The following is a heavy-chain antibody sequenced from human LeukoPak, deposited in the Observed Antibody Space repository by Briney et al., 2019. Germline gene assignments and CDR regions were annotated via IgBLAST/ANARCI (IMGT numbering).Heavy chain of an antibody. Sequence: GGSLRLSCVASGFTFSSYWMTWVRQAPGKGLEWVANINQDGTEKYYVDSVKGRFTISRDNAKTSLYLQMNSLRAEDTAVYYCARDFRYDSSGYLYYWGQGTLVTVSS. J-gene: IGHJ4*02. D-gene: IGHD3-22*01. V-gene: IGHV3-7*01. CDR1: GFTFSSYW. CDR3: ARDFRYDSSGYLYY. CDR2: INQDGTEK.